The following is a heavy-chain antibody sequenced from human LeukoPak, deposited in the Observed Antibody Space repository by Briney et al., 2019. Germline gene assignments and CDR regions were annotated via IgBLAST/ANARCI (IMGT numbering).Heavy chain of an antibody. J-gene: IGHJ5*02. CDR1: GYTFTGYY. Sequence: ASVKVSCKASGYTFTGYYMHWVRQAPGQGLEWMGWINPNSGGTNYAQKFQGRVTMTRDTSISTAYMELGRLRSDDTAVYDCARYYNALNWFDPWGQGTLVTVSS. CDR3: ARYYNALNWFDP. CDR2: INPNSGGT. D-gene: IGHD3-10*01. V-gene: IGHV1-2*02.